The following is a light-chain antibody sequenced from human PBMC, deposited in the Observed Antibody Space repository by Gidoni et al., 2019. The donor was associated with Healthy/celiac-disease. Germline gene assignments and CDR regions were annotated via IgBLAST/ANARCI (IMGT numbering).Light chain of an antibody. J-gene: IGLJ1*01. CDR1: SANIGAGYD. CDR2: GNS. V-gene: IGLV1-40*01. CDR3: QSYDSSLSGSYV. Sequence: QSVLTQPPSVSGAPGQRVTISCTRRSANIGAGYDVHWYQQLPGTAPKLLIYGNSNRPSVVPDRFSGSKSGTSASLAITGLQAEDEADYYCQSYDSSLSGSYVFGTGTKVTVL.